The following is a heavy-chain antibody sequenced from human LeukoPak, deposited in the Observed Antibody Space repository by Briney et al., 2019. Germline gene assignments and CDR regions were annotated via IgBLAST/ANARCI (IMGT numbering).Heavy chain of an antibody. Sequence: GGSLRLSCAASGFTFSNYAMHWVRQAPGKGLEYVSAISSNGDSIYYADSVKGRFIISRDNSKNSLSLHMSSLRAEDTAVYYCVKSASSYGANWFDPWGQGTLVTVSS. CDR1: GFTFSNYA. V-gene: IGHV3-64D*09. J-gene: IGHJ5*02. CDR2: ISSNGDSI. D-gene: IGHD4/OR15-4a*01. CDR3: VKSASSYGANWFDP.